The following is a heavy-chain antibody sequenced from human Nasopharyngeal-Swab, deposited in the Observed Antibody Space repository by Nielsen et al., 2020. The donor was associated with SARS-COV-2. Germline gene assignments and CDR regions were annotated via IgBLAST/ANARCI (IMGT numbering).Heavy chain of an antibody. CDR2: IKQDGSEK. CDR3: ARVEGGYCSSTSCFSYYFDY. CDR1: GFTFSSYW. Sequence: GESLKISCAASGFTFSSYWMSWVRQAPGKGLEWEANIKQDGSEKYYVDSVKGRFTISRDNAKNSLYLQMNSLRAEDTAVYYCARVEGGYCSSTSCFSYYFDYWGQGTLVTVSS. V-gene: IGHV3-7*01. D-gene: IGHD2-2*03. J-gene: IGHJ4*02.